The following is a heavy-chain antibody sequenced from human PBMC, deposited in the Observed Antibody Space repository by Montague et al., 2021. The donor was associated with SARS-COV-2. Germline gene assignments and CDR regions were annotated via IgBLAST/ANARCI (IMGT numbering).Heavy chain of an antibody. CDR2: INHSGST. J-gene: IGHJ6*02. CDR3: ARGSWHIVVVTAIRDGYYGMDV. D-gene: IGHD2-21*02. CDR1: GGSFSGYY. Sequence: SDTLSLTCAVYGGSFSGYYWSWIRQPPGKGLEWIGEINHSGSTNYNPSLKSRVTISVDTSKNQFSLKLSSVTAADTAVYYCARGSWHIVVVTAIRDGYYGMDVWGQGTTVTVSS. V-gene: IGHV4-34*01.